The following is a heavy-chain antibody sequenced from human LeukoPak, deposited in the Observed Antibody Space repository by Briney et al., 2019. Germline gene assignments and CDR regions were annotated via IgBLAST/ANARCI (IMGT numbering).Heavy chain of an antibody. CDR1: GFTFSSYS. CDR3: ARESIRSDAFDI. CDR2: ISSSSSYI. Sequence: NSGGSLRLSCAASGFTFSSYSMNWVRQAPGKGLEWVSSISSSSSYIYYADSVKGRFTISRDNAKNSLYLQMNSLRAEDTAVYYCARESIRSDAFDIWGQGTMVTVSS. V-gene: IGHV3-21*01. D-gene: IGHD5-12*01. J-gene: IGHJ3*02.